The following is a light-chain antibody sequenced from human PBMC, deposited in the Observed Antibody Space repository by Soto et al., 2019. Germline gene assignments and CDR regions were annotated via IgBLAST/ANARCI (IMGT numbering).Light chain of an antibody. CDR2: KAF. Sequence: DIQMTQSPSTLSASVGDTVTITCRASQSISSGLAWYQQKPGQAPKLLIYKAFSIESGVPSRFSGRGSGTEFTLTISSLQPVDFETYYCQQYKSYWTFGQGTKVEIK. CDR1: QSISSG. V-gene: IGKV1-5*03. CDR3: QQYKSYWT. J-gene: IGKJ1*01.